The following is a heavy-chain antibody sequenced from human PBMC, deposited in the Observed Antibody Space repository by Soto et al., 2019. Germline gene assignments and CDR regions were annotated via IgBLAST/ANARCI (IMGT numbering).Heavy chain of an antibody. CDR2: IYYSGNT. J-gene: IGHJ4*02. Sequence: SETLSLTCTVSGGSISSSSYYWGWIRQPPGKGLERIGSIYYSGNTYYNPSLKSRVTISVDTSKNQFSLKLSSVTAAVTSVYYCATWHRLRGTFDYWGQGTLVTVSS. CDR1: GGSISSSSYY. CDR3: ATWHRLRGTFDY. D-gene: IGHD5-12*01. V-gene: IGHV4-39*01.